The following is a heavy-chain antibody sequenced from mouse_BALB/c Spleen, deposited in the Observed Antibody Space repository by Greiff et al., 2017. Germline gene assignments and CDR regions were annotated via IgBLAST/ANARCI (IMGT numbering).Heavy chain of an antibody. CDR3: TRLRGNSYAMDY. D-gene: IGHD2-1*01. CDR2: IYPGSGST. CDR1: GYTFTSYW. V-gene: IGHV1S22*01. Sequence: LKQPGSELVRPGASVKLSCKASGYTFTSYWMHWVKQRPGQGLEWIGNIYPGSGSTNYDEKFKSKATLTVDTSSSTAYMQLSSLTSEDSAVYYCTRLRGNSYAMDYWGQGTSVTVSS. J-gene: IGHJ4*01.